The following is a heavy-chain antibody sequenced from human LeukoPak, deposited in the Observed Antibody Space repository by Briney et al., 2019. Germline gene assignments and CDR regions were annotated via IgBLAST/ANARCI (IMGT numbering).Heavy chain of an antibody. D-gene: IGHD2-21*02. J-gene: IGHJ6*02. Sequence: GGSLRLSCAASGFFVGGNYMSWVRQAPGKGLEWVSVIYSGGSTYYADSVKGRFSTSRDSSTSTLFLQMDSLRVEDTAMYYCARPTDGDSTRYGMDVWGQGTTVIVSS. CDR1: GFFVGGNY. CDR2: IYSGGST. V-gene: IGHV3-53*01. CDR3: ARPTDGDSTRYGMDV.